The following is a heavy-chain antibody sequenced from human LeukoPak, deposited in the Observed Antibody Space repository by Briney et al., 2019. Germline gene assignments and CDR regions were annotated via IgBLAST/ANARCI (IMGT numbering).Heavy chain of an antibody. J-gene: IGHJ3*02. Sequence: GGSLRLSCAASGFTFSSYAMSWARQAPGKGLEWVSSISSSSSYIYYADSVKGRFTISRDNAKNSLYLQMNSLRAEDTAVYYCARAMGYDSSGYYTGDAFDIWGQGTMVTVSS. CDR2: ISSSSSYI. V-gene: IGHV3-21*01. CDR3: ARAMGYDSSGYYTGDAFDI. CDR1: GFTFSSYA. D-gene: IGHD3-22*01.